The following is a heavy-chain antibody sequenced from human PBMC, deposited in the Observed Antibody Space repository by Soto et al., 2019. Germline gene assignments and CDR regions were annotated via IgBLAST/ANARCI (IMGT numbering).Heavy chain of an antibody. CDR2: MNPNSGNG. CDR1: GYAFSNND. CDR3: ARMATSGTLNWFDP. J-gene: IGHJ5*02. Sequence: ASVKVSCKASGYAFSNNDISWVRRSTGQGLEWMGWMNPNSGNGGYAQKFQGRVTMTRDTSTSTAYMELSSLASDDTAIYYCARMATSGTLNWFDPWGQGTLVTVSS. V-gene: IGHV1-8*01.